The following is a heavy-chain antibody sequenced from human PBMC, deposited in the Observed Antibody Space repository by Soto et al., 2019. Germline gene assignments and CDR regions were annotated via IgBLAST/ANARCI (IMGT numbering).Heavy chain of an antibody. J-gene: IGHJ5*02. CDR3: ARDLEYLSNWFDP. CDR2: ISAYNGNT. D-gene: IGHD2-2*01. CDR1: GYTFTSYG. Sequence: QVQLVQSGAEVKKPGASVKVSCKASGYTFTSYGISWVRQAPGQGLEWMGWISAYNGNTKYAQKLQSRVTMTTDTSTSTAYKELRSLRSDDTAVYYCARDLEYLSNWFDPWGQRTLVTVSS. V-gene: IGHV1-18*01.